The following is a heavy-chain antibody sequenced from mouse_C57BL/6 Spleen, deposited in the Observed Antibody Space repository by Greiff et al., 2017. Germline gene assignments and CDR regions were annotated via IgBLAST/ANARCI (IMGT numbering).Heavy chain of an antibody. CDR3: SRGGLRIYYAMDY. CDR2: IYPGSGST. J-gene: IGHJ4*01. CDR1: GYTFTSYW. Sequence: QVQLQQPGAELVKPGASVKMSCKASGYTFTSYWITWVKQRPGQGLEWIGDIYPGSGSTNYNEKFKSKATLTVDPSSSTAYMQLSSLTSEDSAVYYCSRGGLRIYYAMDYWGQGTSVTVSS. D-gene: IGHD2-4*01. V-gene: IGHV1-55*01.